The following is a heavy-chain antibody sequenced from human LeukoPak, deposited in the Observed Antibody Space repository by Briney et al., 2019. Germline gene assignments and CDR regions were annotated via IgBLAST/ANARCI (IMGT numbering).Heavy chain of an antibody. D-gene: IGHD3-10*01. CDR3: ASHTPELLWFGEFEYYFDY. V-gene: IGHV3-21*01. J-gene: IGHJ4*02. Sequence: GGSLRLSCAASGFTFSSYSMNWVRQAPGKGLEWVSSISSSSSYIYYADSVKGRFTISRDNAKNSLYLQMNSLRAEDTAVYYCASHTPELLWFGEFEYYFDYWGQGTLVTVSS. CDR2: ISSSSSYI. CDR1: GFTFSSYS.